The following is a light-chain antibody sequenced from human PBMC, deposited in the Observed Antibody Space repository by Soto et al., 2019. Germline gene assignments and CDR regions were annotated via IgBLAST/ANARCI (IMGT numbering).Light chain of an antibody. CDR3: GTWDTGLSVHVV. J-gene: IGLJ2*01. V-gene: IGLV1-51*02. Sequence: QSVLTQPPSVSAAPGQKVTISCSGSSSNIGNNFVSWYQQLPGTAPKLLIYENNKRPSGIPDRFSGSKSGTSATLGITGLQTGYEADYYCGTWDTGLSVHVVFGGGTKLTVL. CDR1: SSNIGNNF. CDR2: ENN.